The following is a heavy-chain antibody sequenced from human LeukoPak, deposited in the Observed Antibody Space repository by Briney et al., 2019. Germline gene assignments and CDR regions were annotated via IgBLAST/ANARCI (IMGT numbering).Heavy chain of an antibody. Sequence: GGSLRLSCVVSGFTFSSYEMNWVRQAPGKGLEWVSYISHSGRTIYSADSVKGRFTISRDNAKNSLYLQMNSLRAEDTAVYYCARGVGSSWSGWFDPWGQGTLVTVSS. CDR1: GFTFSSYE. CDR3: ARGVGSSWSGWFDP. CDR2: ISHSGRTI. J-gene: IGHJ5*02. D-gene: IGHD6-13*01. V-gene: IGHV3-48*03.